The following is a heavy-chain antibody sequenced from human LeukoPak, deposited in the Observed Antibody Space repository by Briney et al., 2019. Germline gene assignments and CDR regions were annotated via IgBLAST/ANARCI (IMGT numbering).Heavy chain of an antibody. CDR3: ARDQGIFDY. V-gene: IGHV3-23*01. CDR1: GFTFSDCV. CDR2: ITAGGGST. Sequence: GGSLRLSCAASGFTFSDCVMSWLRQAPGKGLEWVSTITAGGGSTYYADSVKGRFTISRDNAKNSLYLQMNSLRDEDSAVYYCARDQGIFDYWGQGTLVTVSS. J-gene: IGHJ4*02.